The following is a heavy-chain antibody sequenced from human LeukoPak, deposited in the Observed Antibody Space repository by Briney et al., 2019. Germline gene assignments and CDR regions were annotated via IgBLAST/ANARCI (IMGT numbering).Heavy chain of an antibody. CDR3: ARLGSAFDP. J-gene: IGHJ5*02. V-gene: IGHV4-59*01. D-gene: IGHD2-15*01. Sequence: PSETLSLACTVSGGSISSYYWSWIRQPPGKGLEWFGYIYYSGSTNYNPSLKSRVTISVDTSKNQFSLKLSSVTAADTAVHYCARLGSAFDPWGQGTLVTVSS. CDR1: GGSISSYY. CDR2: IYYSGST.